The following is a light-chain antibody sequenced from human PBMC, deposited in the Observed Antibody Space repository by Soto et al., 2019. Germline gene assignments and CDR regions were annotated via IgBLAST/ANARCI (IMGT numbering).Light chain of an antibody. J-gene: IGLJ2*01. CDR1: SSNIGSNT. V-gene: IGLV1-44*01. Sequence: QSVLTQPPSASGTPGQRVTISCSGSSSNIGSNTVNWYQQLPGTAPKLLIYSNNQRPSGVPDRFSGSKSGTSASLAISGLQSEYEADYYCAAWDDSLNGVVFGGGTKLTFL. CDR3: AAWDDSLNGVV. CDR2: SNN.